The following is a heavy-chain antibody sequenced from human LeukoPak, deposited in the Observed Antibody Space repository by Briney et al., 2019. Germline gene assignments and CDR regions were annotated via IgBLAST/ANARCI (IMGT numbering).Heavy chain of an antibody. CDR2: INPNSGGT. Sequence: ASVKVSCKASGYTFTGYYMHWVRQAPGQGLEWMGWINPNSGGTNYAQKFQGRVTMTRDTSISTAYMELSRLRSDDTAVYYCARGYSYGSPYYYYHMDVWGKGTTVTISS. CDR3: ARGYSYGSPYYYYHMDV. V-gene: IGHV1-2*02. CDR1: GYTFTGYY. J-gene: IGHJ6*03. D-gene: IGHD5-18*01.